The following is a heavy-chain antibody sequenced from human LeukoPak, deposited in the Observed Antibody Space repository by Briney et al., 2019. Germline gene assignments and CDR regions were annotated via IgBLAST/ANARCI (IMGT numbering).Heavy chain of an antibody. V-gene: IGHV1-69*05. CDR3: ARGPPAAHRIYFDY. J-gene: IGHJ4*02. D-gene: IGHD2-2*01. Sequence: ASVKVSCKASGGTFSSYAISWVRQAPGQGLEWMGGIIPIFGTANYAQKFQGRVTITTDESTGTAYMELSSLRSEDTAVYYCARGPPAAHRIYFDYWGQGTLVTVSS. CDR1: GGTFSSYA. CDR2: IIPIFGTA.